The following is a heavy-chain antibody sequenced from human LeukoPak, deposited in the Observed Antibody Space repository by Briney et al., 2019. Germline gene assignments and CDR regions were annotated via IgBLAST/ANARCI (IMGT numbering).Heavy chain of an antibody. V-gene: IGHV3-23*01. CDR3: AKGGWLGYCSSTSCYWGFDY. J-gene: IGHJ4*02. D-gene: IGHD2-2*01. CDR2: VSGSGGST. CDR1: GFTFSSYV. Sequence: PGGSLRLSCAASGFTFSSYVMSWVRQAPGKGLEWVSAVSGSGGSTYYADSVKGRFTMSRDNSKNTLYLQMNSLRAEDTAVYYCAKGGWLGYCSSTSCYWGFDYWGQETQVTVSS.